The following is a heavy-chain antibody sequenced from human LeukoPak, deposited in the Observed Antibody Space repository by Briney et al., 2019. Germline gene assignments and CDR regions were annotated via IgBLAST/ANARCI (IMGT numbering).Heavy chain of an antibody. D-gene: IGHD6-13*01. V-gene: IGHV3-23*01. J-gene: IGHJ4*02. CDR2: ISGSGGST. Sequence: PGGSLRLSCAASGFTFSSYAMSWVRQAPGKGLEWVSAISGSGGSTYYADSVKGRFTISRDNSKNTLYLQMNSLRAEDTAVYYCASAEGYSSSYTPNYFDYWGQGTLVTVSS. CDR3: ASAEGYSSSYTPNYFDY. CDR1: GFTFSSYA.